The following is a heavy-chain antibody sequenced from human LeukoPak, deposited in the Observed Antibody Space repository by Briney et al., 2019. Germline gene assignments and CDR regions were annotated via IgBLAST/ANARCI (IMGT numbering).Heavy chain of an antibody. CDR1: GFTFSSYG. CDR2: ISYDGSNK. Sequence: GRSLRLSCAASGFTFSSYGMHWVRQAPGKGLEWVTVISYDGSNKYYADSVKGRFTISRDNSKNTLYLQMNSLRAEDTAVYYCAKDQNDYGDYGGTDYWGQGTLVTVSS. CDR3: AKDQNDYGDYGGTDY. D-gene: IGHD4-17*01. V-gene: IGHV3-30*18. J-gene: IGHJ4*02.